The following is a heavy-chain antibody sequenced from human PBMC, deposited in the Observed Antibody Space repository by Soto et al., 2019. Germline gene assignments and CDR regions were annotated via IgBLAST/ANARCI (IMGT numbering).Heavy chain of an antibody. D-gene: IGHD3-10*01. V-gene: IGHV3-53*01. CDR1: GFTVSNNY. J-gene: IGHJ4*02. CDR3: ATNRGGGGY. Sequence: EVQLVESGGGLIQPGGSLRLSCAVSGFTVSNNYMSWVRQAPGKGLEGVSVIYSGGYTAYGDSVKGRFTISRDNSKNTIYMQRKTRRAAERAVFYWATNRGGGGYWGQGTLVTVSS. CDR2: IYSGGYT.